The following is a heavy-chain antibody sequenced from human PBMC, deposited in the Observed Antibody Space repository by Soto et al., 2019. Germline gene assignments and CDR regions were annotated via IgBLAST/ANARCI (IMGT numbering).Heavy chain of an antibody. CDR3: ARDWDYSSSWYGYYGMDV. V-gene: IGHV3-64*01. CDR2: ISSNGGST. D-gene: IGHD6-13*01. CDR1: GFTFSSYA. Sequence: PGGSLRLSCAASGFTFSSYAMHWVRQAPGKGLEYVSAISSNGGSTYYANSVKGRFTISRDNSKNTLYLQMGSLRAEDMAVYYCARDWDYSSSWYGYYGMDVWGQGTTVTVSS. J-gene: IGHJ6*02.